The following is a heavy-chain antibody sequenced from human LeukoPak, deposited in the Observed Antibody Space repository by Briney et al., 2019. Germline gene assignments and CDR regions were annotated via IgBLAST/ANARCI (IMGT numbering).Heavy chain of an antibody. V-gene: IGHV3-23*01. Sequence: GGSRRLSCAASGFTFSSYAMSWVRQAPGKGLEWVSAISGSGGSTYYADSVKGRFTISRDNSKNTLYLQMNSLRAEDTAVYYCASLGGNYVNYFDYWGQGTLVTVSS. CDR1: GFTFSSYA. CDR3: ASLGGNYVNYFDY. CDR2: ISGSGGST. J-gene: IGHJ4*02. D-gene: IGHD4-4*01.